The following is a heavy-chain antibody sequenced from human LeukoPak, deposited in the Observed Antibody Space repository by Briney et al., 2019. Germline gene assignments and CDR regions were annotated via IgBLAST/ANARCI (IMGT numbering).Heavy chain of an antibody. Sequence: AGSLSLSCAASGGSISSYSRNWVRQPPGKGLEWVSYISSSSSTIYYAYFVKRRFIFSGASAKNSLLLQMNIMTADDTVEYYRARADCSGGRCYSGYWGQGALVTVSS. CDR2: ISSSSSTI. V-gene: IGHV3-48*04. D-gene: IGHD2-15*01. CDR3: ARADCSGGRCYSGY. CDR1: GGSISSYS. J-gene: IGHJ4*02.